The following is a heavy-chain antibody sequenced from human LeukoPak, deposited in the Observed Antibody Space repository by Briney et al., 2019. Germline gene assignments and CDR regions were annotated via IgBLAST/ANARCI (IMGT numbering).Heavy chain of an antibody. V-gene: IGHV3-53*01. D-gene: IGHD6-13*01. CDR2: IYSGGST. CDR1: GFTVSSNY. J-gene: IGHJ3*02. CDR3: ASEDSSSWYDAFDI. Sequence: PGGSLRLSCAASGFTVSSNYMSWVRQAPGKGLEWVSVIYSGGSTYYADSVKGRFTISRDNSKNTLYLQMNSLRAEDTAVYYCASEDSSSWYDAFDIWGQGTMVTVSS.